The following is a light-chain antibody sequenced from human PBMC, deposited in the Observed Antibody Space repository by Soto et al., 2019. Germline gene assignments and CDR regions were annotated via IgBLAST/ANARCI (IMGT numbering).Light chain of an antibody. J-gene: IGKJ3*01. CDR3: QQYNNWPFT. V-gene: IGKV3-15*01. CDR1: QSVSTN. CDR2: GAS. Sequence: EIVMTQSPATLSVSLGERATLSCRASQSVSTNLAWYQQKPGQAPRLLIYGASARATGFPARFSGSGSGTEFTLTISSLQSEDFAVYYCQQYNNWPFTFGPGTKVDSK.